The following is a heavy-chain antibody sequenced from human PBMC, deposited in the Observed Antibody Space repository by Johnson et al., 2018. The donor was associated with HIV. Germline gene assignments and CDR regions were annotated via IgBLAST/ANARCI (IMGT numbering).Heavy chain of an antibody. CDR3: VRRFYDSSAFDV. D-gene: IGHD3-22*01. CDR1: GFTFSSFA. CDR2: ISYDGTNK. J-gene: IGHJ3*01. Sequence: QMLLVESGGGLVQPGGSLRLSCAASGFTFSSFAMHWVRQAPGKGLEWVAFISYDGTNKYFTDSVRGRFTISRDNSRNTLFLQMNSLRAEDTAMYFCVRRFYDSSAFDVWGQGTLVTVSS. V-gene: IGHV3-30-3*01.